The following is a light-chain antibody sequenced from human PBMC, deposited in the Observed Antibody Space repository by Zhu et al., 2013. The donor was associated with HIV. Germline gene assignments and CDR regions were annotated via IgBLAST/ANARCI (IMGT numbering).Light chain of an antibody. CDR3: SSHTSSTTAV. Sequence: QSALTQPASVSGSPGQSITISCTGTTSDIGDYNFVSWYQQHPGKAPKLIIYGVSDRPSGVSDRFSGSKFGNTASLTISGLQADDEGDYFCSSHTSSTTAVFGGGTKLTVL. CDR1: TSDIGDYNF. J-gene: IGLJ2*01. CDR2: GVS. V-gene: IGLV2-14*01.